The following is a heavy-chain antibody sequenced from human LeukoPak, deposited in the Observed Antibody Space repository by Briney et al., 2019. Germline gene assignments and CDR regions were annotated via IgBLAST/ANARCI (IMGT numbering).Heavy chain of an antibody. CDR1: GYTFTNYG. D-gene: IGHD3-10*01. CDR3: ARGYYYGSGYYFDY. J-gene: IGHJ4*02. V-gene: IGHV1-18*01. CDR2: ISAYNGNT. Sequence: ASVKVSCKASGYTFTNYGISWVRQALGQGLEWMGWISAYNGNTNYAQMLQGRVTMTTDTSTSTAYMELRSLRSDDTAVYYCARGYYYGSGYYFDYWGQGTLVTVSS.